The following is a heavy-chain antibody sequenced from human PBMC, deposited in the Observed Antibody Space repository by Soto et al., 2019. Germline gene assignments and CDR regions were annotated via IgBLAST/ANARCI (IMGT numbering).Heavy chain of an antibody. CDR3: ARDPLGPVEMATQGDY. CDR2: IYSGGST. V-gene: IGHV3-53*01. Sequence: HPGGSLRLSCAASGFTVSSNYMSWVRQAPGKGLEWVSVIYSGGSTYYADSVKGRFTISRDNSKNTLYLQMNSLRAEDTAVYYCARDPLGPVEMATQGDYWGQGTLVTVSS. CDR1: GFTVSSNY. D-gene: IGHD5-12*01. J-gene: IGHJ4*02.